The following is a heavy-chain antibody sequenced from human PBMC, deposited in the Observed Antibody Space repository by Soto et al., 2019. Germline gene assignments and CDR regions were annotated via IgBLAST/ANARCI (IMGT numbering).Heavy chain of an antibody. CDR2: IYYIGST. V-gene: IGHV4-61*01. CDR3: ARDLFAGQQLVIPWFEP. CDR1: GGSVSSGSYY. D-gene: IGHD3-9*01. J-gene: IGHJ5*02. Sequence: SETLSLTCTVSGGSVSSGSYYWSWILQPPGKGLEWIGYIYYIGSTSYNPSLKSRVTISVDTSKNQFFLKLSSVTAADTAVYYCARDLFAGQQLVIPWFEPWGQGTLVTVSS.